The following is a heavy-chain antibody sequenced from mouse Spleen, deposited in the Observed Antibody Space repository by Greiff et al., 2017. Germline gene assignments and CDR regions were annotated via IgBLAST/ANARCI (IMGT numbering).Heavy chain of an antibody. CDR3: ALYGPFAY. CDR1: GYTFTSYW. V-gene: IGHV1-87*01. J-gene: IGHJ3*01. CDR2: IYPGDGDT. D-gene: IGHD1-1*01. Sequence: LQESGAELARPGASVKLSCKASGYTFTSYWMQWVKQRPGQGLEWIGAIYPGDGDTRYTQKFKGKATLTADKSSSTAYMQLSSLASEDSAVYYCALYGPFAYWGQGTLVTVSA.